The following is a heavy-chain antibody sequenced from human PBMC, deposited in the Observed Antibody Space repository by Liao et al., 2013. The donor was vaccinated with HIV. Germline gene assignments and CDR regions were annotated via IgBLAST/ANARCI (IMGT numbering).Heavy chain of an antibody. J-gene: IGHJ5*02. CDR3: ARRRPNWGSRGWFDP. CDR1: GGSFSGYY. V-gene: IGHV4-34*01. Sequence: QVQLQQWGAGLLKPSETLSLTCAVYGGSFSGYYWSWIRQPPGKGLEWIGEINHSGSTNYNPSLKSRVTISVDTSKNQFSLKLSSVTAADTAVYYCARRRPNWGSRGWFDPWGQGTLVTVSS. CDR2: INHSGST. D-gene: IGHD7-27*01.